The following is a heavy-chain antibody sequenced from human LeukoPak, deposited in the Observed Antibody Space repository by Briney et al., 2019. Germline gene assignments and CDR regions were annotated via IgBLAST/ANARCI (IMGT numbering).Heavy chain of an antibody. J-gene: IGHJ4*02. D-gene: IGHD6-19*01. V-gene: IGHV3-30*02. CDR1: GFTFSTYG. CDR2: IRYDGSEG. Sequence: GGSLRLSCAAPGFTFSTYGMPWVRQAPGKGLDWVAFIRYDGSEGYYADSVKDRFTVSRDNSKNRMYLQMNSLRAEDTAIYYCAKVGYGWYEVDYWGQGTLVTVSS. CDR3: AKVGYGWYEVDY.